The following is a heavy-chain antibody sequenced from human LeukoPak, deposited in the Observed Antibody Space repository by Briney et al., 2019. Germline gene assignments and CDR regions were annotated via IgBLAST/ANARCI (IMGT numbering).Heavy chain of an antibody. D-gene: IGHD6-13*01. CDR1: GFTFSSYA. CDR3: AKDRGSWFALFDS. Sequence: GGSLRLSCEASGFTFSSYAMSWVRQAPGKGLEWVSSISGSGGSAYYADSVKGRLTISRDNSKNTLYVQMTSLRAEDTAVYYCAKDRGSWFALFDSWGQGTLVTVSS. J-gene: IGHJ4*02. V-gene: IGHV3-23*01. CDR2: ISGSGGSA.